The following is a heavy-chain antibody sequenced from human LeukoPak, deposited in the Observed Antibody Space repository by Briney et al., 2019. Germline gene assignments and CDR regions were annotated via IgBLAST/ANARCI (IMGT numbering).Heavy chain of an antibody. J-gene: IGHJ4*02. CDR1: GGSISSSNW. CDR2: IYYSGST. V-gene: IGHV4-28*01. Sequence: SETLSLTCTVSGGSISSSNWWGWIRQPPGKGLEWIGYIYYSGSTYYNPSLKSRVTMSVDTSKNQFSLKLSSVTAVDTAVYYCARSVDGGNSPFDYWGQGTLVTVSS. D-gene: IGHD4-23*01. CDR3: ARSVDGGNSPFDY.